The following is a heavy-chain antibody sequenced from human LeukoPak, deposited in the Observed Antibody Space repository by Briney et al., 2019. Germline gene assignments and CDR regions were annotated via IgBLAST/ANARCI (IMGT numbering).Heavy chain of an antibody. D-gene: IGHD2-15*01. V-gene: IGHV1-2*02. CDR2: INPNSGGT. CDR1: GYTLTELS. Sequence: GASVKVSCKVSGYTLTELSMHWVRQAPGKGLEWMGWINPNSGGTNYAQKFQGRVTMTRDTSISTAYMELSRLRSDDTAVYYCARDGTDSWRGGSDYYYYGMDVWGQGTTVTVSS. J-gene: IGHJ6*02. CDR3: ARDGTDSWRGGSDYYYYGMDV.